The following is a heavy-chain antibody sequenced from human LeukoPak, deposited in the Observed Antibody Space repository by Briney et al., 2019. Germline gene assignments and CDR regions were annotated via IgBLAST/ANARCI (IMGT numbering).Heavy chain of an antibody. CDR3: ARGFNGRSSYSSSGRNWFDP. J-gene: IGHJ5*02. Sequence: KPSETLSLTCAVYDGSFSGYYWSWIRQPPGKGLEWIGEINHSGSTNYNPSLKSRVTISVDTSKNQFSLKLSSVTAADTAVYYCARGFNGRSSYSSSGRNWFDPWGQGTLVTVSS. CDR1: DGSFSGYY. CDR2: INHSGST. D-gene: IGHD6-13*01. V-gene: IGHV4-34*01.